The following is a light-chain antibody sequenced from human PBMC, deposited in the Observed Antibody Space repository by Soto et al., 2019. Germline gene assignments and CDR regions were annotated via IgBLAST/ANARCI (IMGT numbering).Light chain of an antibody. Sequence: IRMTQSPSSLSAPVGDRVTITCRASQSISTYLNWYQQKPGKAPKLLIYTASTLQSGVPSRFSGSGSETDFTLTISSLQPEDFATYSCQQNYSATWTVGQGTKVAIK. CDR1: QSISTY. J-gene: IGKJ1*01. V-gene: IGKV1-39*01. CDR3: QQNYSATWT. CDR2: TAS.